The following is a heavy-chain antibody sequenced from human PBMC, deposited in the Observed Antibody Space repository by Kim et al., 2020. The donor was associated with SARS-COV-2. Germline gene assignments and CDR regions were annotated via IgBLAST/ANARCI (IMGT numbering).Heavy chain of an antibody. D-gene: IGHD3-10*01. J-gene: IGHJ3*02. Sequence: ASVKVSCKASGYTFTSYAMNWVRQAPGQGLEWMGWINTNTGNPTYAQGFTGRFVFSLDTSVSTAYLQISSLKAEDTAVYYCARDQISYGSGSSITTYAFDIWGQGTMVTVSS. CDR2: INTNTGNP. CDR3: ARDQISYGSGSSITTYAFDI. CDR1: GYTFTSYA. V-gene: IGHV7-4-1*02.